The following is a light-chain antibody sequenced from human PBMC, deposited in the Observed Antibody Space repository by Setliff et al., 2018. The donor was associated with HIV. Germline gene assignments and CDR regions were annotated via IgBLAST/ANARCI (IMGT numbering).Light chain of an antibody. J-gene: IGLJ1*01. CDR1: SSDVGDYDF. CDR2: EVS. Sequence: QSALPQPASVSGSPGQSITISCTGTSSDVGDYDFVSWFQQHPGKAPKLMIYEVSNRPSGVSNRFSGSKSGNTASLTISGLQAEDEADYYCNSYTGSSTGYVFGTGTKVTVL. V-gene: IGLV2-14*01. CDR3: NSYTGSSTGYV.